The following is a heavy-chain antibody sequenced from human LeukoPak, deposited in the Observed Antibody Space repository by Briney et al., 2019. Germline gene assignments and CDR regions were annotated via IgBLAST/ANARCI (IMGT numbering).Heavy chain of an antibody. J-gene: IGHJ4*02. CDR2: VDPDTGDT. CDR1: GYTFIDHY. V-gene: IGHV1-2*02. CDR3: ARDHFYGDYVYGY. Sequence: GASVKVSCKPSGYTFIDHYLHWVRQAPGQGLESLGWVDPDTGDTNYPQKFQGRVTMTRDTSISTAYMELNRLRSDDTAVYYCARDHFYGDYVYGYWGQGTLVTVSS. D-gene: IGHD4-17*01.